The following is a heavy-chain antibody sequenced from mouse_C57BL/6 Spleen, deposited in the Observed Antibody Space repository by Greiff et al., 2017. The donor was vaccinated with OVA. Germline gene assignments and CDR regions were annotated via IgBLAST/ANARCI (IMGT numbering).Heavy chain of an antibody. CDR2: ISYDGSN. J-gene: IGHJ4*01. CDR1: GYSITSGYY. Sequence: EVKLMESGPGLVKPSQSLSLTCSVTGYSITSGYYWNWIRQFPGNKLEWMGYISYDGSNNYNPSLKNRISITRDTSKNQFFLKLNSVTTEDTATYYCAREGANYDAMDYWGQGTSVTVSS. D-gene: IGHD3-1*01. V-gene: IGHV3-6*01. CDR3: AREGANYDAMDY.